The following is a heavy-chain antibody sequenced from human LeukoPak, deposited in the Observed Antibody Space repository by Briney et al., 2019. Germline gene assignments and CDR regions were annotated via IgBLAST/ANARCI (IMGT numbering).Heavy chain of an antibody. D-gene: IGHD6-19*01. CDR3: AKDIVGAVAGTFDY. J-gene: IGHJ4*02. CDR1: GFTFDDYA. Sequence: GGSLRLSCAASGFTFDDYAMPWVRQAPGKGLEWVSGISWNSGSIGYADSVKGRFTISRDNAKNSLYLQMNSLRAEDTALYYCAKDIVGAVAGTFDYWGQGTLVTVSS. CDR2: ISWNSGSI. V-gene: IGHV3-9*01.